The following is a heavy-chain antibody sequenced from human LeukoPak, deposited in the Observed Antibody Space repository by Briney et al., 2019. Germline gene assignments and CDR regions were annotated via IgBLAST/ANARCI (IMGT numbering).Heavy chain of an antibody. Sequence: PSETLSLTCTVSGGSISSSSYYWGWIRQPPGKGLEWIGSIYYSGSTYYNPSLKSRVTISVDTSKNQFSLKLSSVTAADTAVYYCARQDYSSSWWGSPSNYYYYYYMDVWGKGTTVTVSS. CDR1: GGSISSSSYY. CDR2: IYYSGST. V-gene: IGHV4-39*07. D-gene: IGHD6-13*01. J-gene: IGHJ6*03. CDR3: ARQDYSSSWWGSPSNYYYYYYMDV.